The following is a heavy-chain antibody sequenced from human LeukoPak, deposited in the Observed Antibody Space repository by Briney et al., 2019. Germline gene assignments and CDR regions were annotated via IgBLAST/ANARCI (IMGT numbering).Heavy chain of an antibody. CDR3: AKEQGQFDGMDV. V-gene: IGHV3-21*04. D-gene: IGHD3-10*01. Sequence: GGSLRLSCAASGFTFSSYSMNWVRQAPGKGLEWVSSISSSSSYIYYADSVKGRFTISRDNAKNSLYLQMNSLRAEDTALYYCAKEQGQFDGMDVWGQGTTVTVSS. CDR2: ISSSSSYI. J-gene: IGHJ6*02. CDR1: GFTFSSYS.